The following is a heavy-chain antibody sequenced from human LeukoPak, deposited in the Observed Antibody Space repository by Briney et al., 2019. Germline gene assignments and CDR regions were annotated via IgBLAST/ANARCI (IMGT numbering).Heavy chain of an antibody. V-gene: IGHV4-34*01. CDR3: ARQRSIGYCSGGSCYSGPSYYYGMDV. J-gene: IGHJ6*02. CDR2: INHSGST. D-gene: IGHD2-15*01. CDR1: GGSFSDYY. Sequence: SETLSLTCAVYGGSFSDYYWSWIRQPPGQGLEWIGEINHSGSTNYNPSLKSRVTISVDTSKNQFSLKLSSVTAADPAVYYCARQRSIGYCSGGSCYSGPSYYYGMDVWGQGTTVTVSS.